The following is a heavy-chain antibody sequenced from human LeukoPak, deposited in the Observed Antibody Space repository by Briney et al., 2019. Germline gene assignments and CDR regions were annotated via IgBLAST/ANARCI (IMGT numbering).Heavy chain of an antibody. CDR2: INSDGSST. CDR1: GFIFSGYW. V-gene: IGHV3-74*01. J-gene: IGHJ6*02. Sequence: GGSLRLSCAASGFIFSGYWMHWVCQAPRKGLVWVSRINSDGSSTTYEDSVKGRFTISRDNAKNTLYLQMSSLRAEDTAVYYCARGHYYGMDVWGQGTTVTVSS. CDR3: ARGHYYGMDV.